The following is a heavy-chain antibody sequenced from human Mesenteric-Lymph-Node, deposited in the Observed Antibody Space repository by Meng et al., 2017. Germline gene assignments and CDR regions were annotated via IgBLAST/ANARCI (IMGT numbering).Heavy chain of an antibody. CDR2: INHSGST. Sequence: QVKQGAAGMFNPSGNLSLTWPVYGGSFSGYYWSWIRQPPGKGLEWIGEINHSGSTNYNPSLKSRVTISVDTSKNQFSLKLSSVTAADTAVYYCARGRKWFGELVSIFAPTYWGQGTLVTVSS. CDR3: ARGRKWFGELVSIFAPTY. CDR1: GGSFSGYY. V-gene: IGHV4-34*01. D-gene: IGHD3-10*01. J-gene: IGHJ4*02.